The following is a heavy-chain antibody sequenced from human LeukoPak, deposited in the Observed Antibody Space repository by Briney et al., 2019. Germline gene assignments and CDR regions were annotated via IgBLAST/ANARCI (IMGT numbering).Heavy chain of an antibody. CDR3: ARGRYCSSTSCPFDY. V-gene: IGHV3-21*01. Sequence: GSLRLSCAASGFTFSSYSMNWVRQAPGKGLEWVSSISSSSSYIYYADSVKGRFTISRGNAKNSLYLQMNSLRAEDTAVYYCARGRYCSSTSCPFDYWGQGTLVTVSS. J-gene: IGHJ4*02. CDR2: ISSSSSYI. CDR1: GFTFSSYS. D-gene: IGHD2-2*01.